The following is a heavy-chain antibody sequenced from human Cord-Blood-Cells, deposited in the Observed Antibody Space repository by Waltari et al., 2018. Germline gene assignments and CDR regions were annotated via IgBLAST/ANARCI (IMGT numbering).Heavy chain of an antibody. J-gene: IGHJ3*02. V-gene: IGHV4-39*01. D-gene: IGHD2-15*01. Sequence: QLQLQESGPGLVKPSETLSLTCTVSGGSISSSSYYWGWIRQPPGKGLEWIGSIYYSGSTYYNPSLKSRVTISVDTSKNQFSLKLSSVTAADTAVYYCARLVLDDAFDIWGQGTMVTVSS. CDR3: ARLVLDDAFDI. CDR1: GGSISSSSYY. CDR2: IYYSGST.